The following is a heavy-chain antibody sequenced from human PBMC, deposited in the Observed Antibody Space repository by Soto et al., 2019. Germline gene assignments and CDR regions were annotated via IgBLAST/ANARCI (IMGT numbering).Heavy chain of an antibody. D-gene: IGHD4-17*01. CDR3: ARGAATVTPGWFDP. Sequence: SETLSLTCAVSGYSISSGYYWGWIRQTPGKGLEWIASIYHSGSTYYNPSLKSRVTISVDTSKNQFSLKLTSVTAADTAVYYCARGAATVTPGWFDPWGQGIMVTAPQ. J-gene: IGHJ5*02. V-gene: IGHV4-38-2*01. CDR1: GYSISSGYY. CDR2: IYHSGST.